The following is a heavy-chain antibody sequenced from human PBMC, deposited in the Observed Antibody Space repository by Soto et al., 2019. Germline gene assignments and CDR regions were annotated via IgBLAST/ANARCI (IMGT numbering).Heavy chain of an antibody. V-gene: IGHV4-31*03. D-gene: IGHD2-2*01. Sequence: KPSETLSLTCTVSGGSISSGGYYWSWIRQRPGTGLEWIEYIYYSGSTYYNPTLKSRVTISVDTSKNQSSLKLSSVTAADTAVYYCARALSLRAEXGYCSSTSCYGGPWFDPWGQGTLVTVSS. CDR2: IYYSGST. CDR1: GGSISSGGYY. J-gene: IGHJ5*02. CDR3: ARALSLRAEXGYCSSTSCYGGPWFDP.